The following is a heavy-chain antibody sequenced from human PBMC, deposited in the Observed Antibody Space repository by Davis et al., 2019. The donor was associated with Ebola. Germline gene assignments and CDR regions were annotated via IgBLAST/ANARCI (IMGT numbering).Heavy chain of an antibody. Sequence: GESLKISCAASGFTFSSYSMNWVRQAPGKGLEWVSSISSSSSYIYYADSVKGRFTIPRDNAKNSLYLQMNSLRAEDTAVYYCARDLLGFGEFGWFDPWGQGTLVTVSS. CDR1: GFTFSSYS. CDR3: ARDLLGFGEFGWFDP. D-gene: IGHD3-10*01. CDR2: ISSSSSYI. J-gene: IGHJ5*02. V-gene: IGHV3-21*01.